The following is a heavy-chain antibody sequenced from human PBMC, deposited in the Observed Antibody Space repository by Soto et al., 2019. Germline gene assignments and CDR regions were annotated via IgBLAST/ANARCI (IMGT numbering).Heavy chain of an antibody. V-gene: IGHV4-59*01. J-gene: IGHJ4*02. D-gene: IGHD3-10*01. CDR3: AASGSNGQFDX. Sequence: SETLSLTCTVAGASMSNYFWHWIRQSPGKGLEYIGYIYYSGSTYYNPSLKSRLTISVDTSKNQFSLKLSSATAADTAVYYCAASGSNGQFDXWAQGTLVTVSS. CDR2: IYYSGST. CDR1: GASMSNYF.